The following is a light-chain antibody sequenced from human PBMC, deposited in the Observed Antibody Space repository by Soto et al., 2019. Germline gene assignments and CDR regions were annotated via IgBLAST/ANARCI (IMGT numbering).Light chain of an antibody. V-gene: IGLV1-44*01. CDR3: ATWDDSLTVPI. J-gene: IGLJ2*01. CDR1: TSNIGSNS. CDR2: SNN. Sequence: QSVLTQPPSASGTPGQRVTISCSGKTSNIGSNSVNWYQQLPGTAPKLLIYSNNQRPSGVPDRFSGSKLGTSAPLAISGLESEDQADYYCATWDDSLTVPIFGGGTKLTVL.